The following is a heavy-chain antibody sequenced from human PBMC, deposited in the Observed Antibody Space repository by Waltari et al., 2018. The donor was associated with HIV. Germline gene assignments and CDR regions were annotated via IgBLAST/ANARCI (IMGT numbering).Heavy chain of an antibody. CDR2: FYNTGNT. V-gene: IGHV4-38-2*02. J-gene: IGHJ5*02. CDR1: GDSISSAFY. CDR3: ARSITMIEGVPNWFDP. D-gene: IGHD3-22*01. Sequence: QVQVQASGPGLVQPSETLSLTCTVSGDSISSAFYWGWIRQPSGKGIEWIGSFYNTGNTYYNPSRKGRVTISLDTAKNQFFLRLFSVTAADTAMYYCARSITMIEGVPNWFDPWGQGTLVTVSS.